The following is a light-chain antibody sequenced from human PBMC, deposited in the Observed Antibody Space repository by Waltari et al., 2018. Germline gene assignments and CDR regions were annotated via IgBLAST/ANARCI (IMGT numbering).Light chain of an antibody. CDR1: SLRSYY. Sequence: TQDPAVSVAMGQTVRITCQGDSLRSYYASWYQQRPGQAPILVMYDKNSRPSGVPDRFPGSSSDDTASVTITGAQAEDEAYYYCHSRDASGSGGAFGGGTKLTVL. V-gene: IGLV3-19*01. CDR3: HSRDASGSGGA. CDR2: DKN. J-gene: IGLJ2*01.